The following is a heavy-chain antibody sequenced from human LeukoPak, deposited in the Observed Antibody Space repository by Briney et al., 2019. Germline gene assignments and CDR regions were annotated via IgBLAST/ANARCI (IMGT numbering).Heavy chain of an antibody. D-gene: IGHD5-24*01. CDR1: GGSVSSYY. V-gene: IGHV4-59*02. CDR2: IHNRGST. Sequence: SETLSLTCSVSGGSVSSYYWNWLRQPPGEGLEWIAYIHNRGSTDYNPSLRGRVTISVDTSKNQFSLKLSSVTAADTAVYYCVRDMDGLGYFDYWGQGTLVTVSS. CDR3: VRDMDGLGYFDY. J-gene: IGHJ4*02.